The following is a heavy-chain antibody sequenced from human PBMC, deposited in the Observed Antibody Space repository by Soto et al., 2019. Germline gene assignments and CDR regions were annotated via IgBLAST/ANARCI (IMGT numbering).Heavy chain of an antibody. CDR1: GGTFSSYA. D-gene: IGHD6-6*01. J-gene: IGHJ4*02. CDR3: ARDRPYSSSSSRPFDY. V-gene: IGHV1-69*13. Sequence: SVKVSCKASGGTFSSYAISWVRQAPGQGLEWMGGIIPIFGTADYAQKFQGRVTITADESTSTAYMELSSLRSEDTAVYYCARDRPYSSSSSRPFDYWGQGTLVTVSS. CDR2: IIPIFGTA.